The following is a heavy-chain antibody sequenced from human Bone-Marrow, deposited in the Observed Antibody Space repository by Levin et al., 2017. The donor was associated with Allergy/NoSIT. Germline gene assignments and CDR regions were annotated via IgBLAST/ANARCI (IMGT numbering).Heavy chain of an antibody. V-gene: IGHV5-51*01. CDR2: IYPDDSNT. CDR3: VRHAFRYEQNLVPAHIDS. Sequence: GASVKVSCRGTGYSFTSYWVGWVRQLPGKGLQWMAIIYPDDSNTIYSPSFQGQVTISVDNSISTAYLQWTSLKASDTAIYYCVRHAFRYEQNLVPAHIDSWGQGTPVTVSS. J-gene: IGHJ4*02. D-gene: IGHD2-8*02. CDR1: GYSFTSYW.